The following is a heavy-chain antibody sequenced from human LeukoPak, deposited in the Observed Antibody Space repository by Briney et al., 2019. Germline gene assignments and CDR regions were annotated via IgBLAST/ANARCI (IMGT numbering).Heavy chain of an antibody. J-gene: IGHJ4*02. CDR1: GYTFTDYY. CDR3: ARGSSGWSFDY. CDR2: INPNSGGT. Sequence: ASVKVSCKASGYTFTDYYMHWVRQAPGQGLEWMGWINPNSGGTNYAQMFQGRVTMTTDTSTSTAYMELRSLRSDDTALYYCARGSSGWSFDYWGQGTLVTVSS. V-gene: IGHV1-2*02. D-gene: IGHD6-13*01.